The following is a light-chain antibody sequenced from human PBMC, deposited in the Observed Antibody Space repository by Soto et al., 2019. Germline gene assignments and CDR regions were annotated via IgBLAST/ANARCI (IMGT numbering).Light chain of an antibody. V-gene: IGLV1-51*01. CDR3: GTGDSTMRGAV. CDR2: DNY. J-gene: IGLJ2*01. Sequence: QSVLTQPPSVSAAPGQAVSISCSGSSSNIGKSYVYWYQQIPGTAPKLLIYDNYKRPSWTPDRFSGSKSGTSATLGITGLQEGDEATYYCGTGDSTMRGAVFGGGTKVTVL. CDR1: SSNIGKSY.